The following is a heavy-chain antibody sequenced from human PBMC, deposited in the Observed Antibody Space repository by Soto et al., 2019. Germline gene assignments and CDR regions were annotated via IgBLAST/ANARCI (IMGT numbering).Heavy chain of an antibody. J-gene: IGHJ6*02. D-gene: IGHD4-17*01. CDR1: GYSFTSYW. V-gene: IGHV5-51*01. CDR3: ARQSPTVTTRLHYYYGMDV. CDR2: IYPGNSDT. Sequence: PGESLKISCKGSGYSFTSYWIGWVRQMPGKGLEWMGIIYPGNSDTRYSPSFQGQVTISADKSIRTAYLQWSSLKASDTAIYYCARQSPTVTTRLHYYYGMDVWGQGTTVTV.